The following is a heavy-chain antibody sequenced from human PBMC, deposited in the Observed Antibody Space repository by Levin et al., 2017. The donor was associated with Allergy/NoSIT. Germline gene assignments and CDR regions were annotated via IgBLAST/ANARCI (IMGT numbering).Heavy chain of an antibody. CDR2: IYDSGST. Sequence: SETLSLTCTVSGGTISSSNYYWGWIRQPPGQGLEWIGNIYDSGSTYYNPSLKSRVTISVDTSKNQFSLKLSSVTAADTAVYCCARQGGGGRAFDIWGQGTMVTVSS. V-gene: IGHV4-39*01. CDR1: GGTISSSNYY. D-gene: IGHD4-23*01. CDR3: ARQGGGGRAFDI. J-gene: IGHJ3*02.